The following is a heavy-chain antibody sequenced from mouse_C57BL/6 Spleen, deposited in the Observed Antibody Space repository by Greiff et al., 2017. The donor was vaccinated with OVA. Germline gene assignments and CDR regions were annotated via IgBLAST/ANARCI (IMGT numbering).Heavy chain of an antibody. CDR2: IYPGSGNT. CDR3: AREKIYYGNTGSDY. J-gene: IGHJ2*01. CDR1: GYTFTDYY. V-gene: IGHV1-76*01. Sequence: MQRVESGAELVRPGASVKLSCKASGYTFTDYYINWVKQRPGQGLEWIARIYPGSGNTYYNEKFKGKATLTAEKSSSTAYMQLSSLTSEDSAVYFCAREKIYYGNTGSDYWGQGTTLTVSS. D-gene: IGHD2-1*01.